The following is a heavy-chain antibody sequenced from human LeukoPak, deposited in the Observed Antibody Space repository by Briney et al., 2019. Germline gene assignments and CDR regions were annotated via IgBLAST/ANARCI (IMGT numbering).Heavy chain of an antibody. V-gene: IGHV4-39*06. J-gene: IGHJ5*02. D-gene: IGHD3-10*01. CDR3: ARENYYGSGSYFYNWFDP. Sequence: PSETLSLTCTLSGGSISSSSYYWGWIRQPPGKGLEWMGSVYYSGSTYYNPSLKSRVTISVDTSKNQFTLKLSSVTAADTAVYYCARENYYGSGSYFYNWFDPWGQGTLVTVSS. CDR2: VYYSGST. CDR1: GGSISSSSYY.